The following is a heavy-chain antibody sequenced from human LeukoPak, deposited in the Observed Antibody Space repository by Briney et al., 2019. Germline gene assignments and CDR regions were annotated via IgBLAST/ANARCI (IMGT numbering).Heavy chain of an antibody. D-gene: IGHD3-16*02. J-gene: IGHJ6*03. Sequence: SETLSLTCTVSGGSIGTYYWSWIRQSPGKGLEWIGYIYVTGTRYNPYLQSRVTSSVDRSRNQFFLKMSSVTSADTAVYYCARHIGGGIEDMDVWGKGTKVIVSS. V-gene: IGHV4-59*08. CDR2: IYVTGT. CDR3: ARHIGGGIEDMDV. CDR1: GGSIGTYY.